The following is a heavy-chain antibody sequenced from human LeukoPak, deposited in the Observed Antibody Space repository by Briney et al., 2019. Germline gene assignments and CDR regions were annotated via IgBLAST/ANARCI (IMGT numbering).Heavy chain of an antibody. CDR1: GYSISSGYY. CDR3: ARHRDYYDSSGYYNPHAFDI. Sequence: SETLSLTCAVSGYSISSGYYWGWIRQPPGKGLEWIGSIYYSGSTYYNPSLKSRVTISVDTSKNQFSLKLSSVTAADTAVYYCARHRDYYDSSGYYNPHAFDIWGQGTMVTVSS. V-gene: IGHV4-38-2*01. D-gene: IGHD3-22*01. CDR2: IYYSGST. J-gene: IGHJ3*02.